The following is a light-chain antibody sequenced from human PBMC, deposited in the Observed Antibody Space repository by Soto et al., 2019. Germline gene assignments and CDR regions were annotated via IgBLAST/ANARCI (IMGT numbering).Light chain of an antibody. CDR2: AAS. Sequence: DIQMTQCPSSLSASVGDRVTITSRASQSISSYLNWYQQKPGKAPKLLIYAASSLQSGVPSRFSGSGSGTDFTLTISSLQPEDFATYYCQQSYSTPWTFGQGTKVDTK. V-gene: IGKV1-39*01. CDR3: QQSYSTPWT. CDR1: QSISSY. J-gene: IGKJ1*01.